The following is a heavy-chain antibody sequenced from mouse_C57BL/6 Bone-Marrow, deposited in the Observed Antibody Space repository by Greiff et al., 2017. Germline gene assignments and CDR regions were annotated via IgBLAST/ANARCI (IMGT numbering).Heavy chain of an antibody. V-gene: IGHV1-81*01. CDR3: AAYYSNCGYFDV. Sequence: QVQLQQSGAELARPGASVKLSCKASGYTFTSYGISWVKQRTGQGLEWIGEIYPRSGNTYYNEKFKGKATLTADKSSSTAYMELRSLTSEDSAVYFCAAYYSNCGYFDVWGTGTTVTVSS. J-gene: IGHJ1*03. CDR1: GYTFTSYG. CDR2: IYPRSGNT. D-gene: IGHD2-5*01.